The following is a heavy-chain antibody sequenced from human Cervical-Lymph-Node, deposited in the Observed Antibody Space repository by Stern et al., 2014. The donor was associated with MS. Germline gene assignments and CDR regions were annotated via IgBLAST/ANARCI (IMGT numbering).Heavy chain of an antibody. CDR2: ISSSSSTI. J-gene: IGHJ5*02. Sequence: EVQLVQSGGGLVQPGGSLRLSCAASGFTFSRYTMNWVRQAPGKGLEWVSQISSSSSTISYADSVKGRFTISRDNAKNSLYLQMNNLRAEDTAVYHCARRGTWGQGTLVTVAS. CDR1: GFTFSRYT. CDR3: ARRGT. D-gene: IGHD3-16*01. V-gene: IGHV3-48*01.